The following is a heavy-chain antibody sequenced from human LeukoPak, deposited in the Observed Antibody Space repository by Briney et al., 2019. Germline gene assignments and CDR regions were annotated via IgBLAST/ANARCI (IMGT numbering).Heavy chain of an antibody. J-gene: IGHJ4*02. Sequence: SETLSLTCTVSGASISSYYWSWTRQPPGKGLEWIGDIYYSGSIKYNPSLKSRVTMSVDTSKNQFSLKLSSVTAADTAIYYCARENPSGYYNRPVDYWGQGTLVTVSS. CDR3: ARENPSGYYNRPVDY. CDR2: IYYSGSI. V-gene: IGHV4-59*01. CDR1: GASISSYY. D-gene: IGHD3-22*01.